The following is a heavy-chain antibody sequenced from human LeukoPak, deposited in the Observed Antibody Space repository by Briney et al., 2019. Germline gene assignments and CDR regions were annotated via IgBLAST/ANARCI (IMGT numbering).Heavy chain of an antibody. CDR2: IKPDGSEK. CDR1: GFTFNSYW. Sequence: SGGSLRLSCATSGFTFNSYWMSWVRQAPGKGLEWVANIKPDGSEKYYVASVTGRFTISRDNAKNSLYLQMNSLGAEDTAVYYCARDYDYSLDYWGQGTLVTVSS. D-gene: IGHD4/OR15-4a*01. J-gene: IGHJ4*02. V-gene: IGHV3-7*01. CDR3: ARDYDYSLDY.